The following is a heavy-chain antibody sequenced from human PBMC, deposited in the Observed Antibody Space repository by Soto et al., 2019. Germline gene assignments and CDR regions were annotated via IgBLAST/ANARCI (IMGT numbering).Heavy chain of an antibody. Sequence: EVQLVESGGGLVQPGRSLRLSCAASGFTFDDYAMHWVRQAPGKGLEWVSGISWNSGSIGYADSVKGRFTISRDNAKNSLYLQMNSLRAEDTALYYCAKDGSGCSSTSCPPSYFDYWGQGTLVTVSS. V-gene: IGHV3-9*01. CDR1: GFTFDDYA. CDR3: AKDGSGCSSTSCPPSYFDY. J-gene: IGHJ4*02. D-gene: IGHD2-2*01. CDR2: ISWNSGSI.